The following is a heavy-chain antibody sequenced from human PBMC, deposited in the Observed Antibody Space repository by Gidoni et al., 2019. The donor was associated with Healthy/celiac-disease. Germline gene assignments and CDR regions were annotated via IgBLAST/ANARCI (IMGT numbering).Heavy chain of an antibody. CDR1: GFTFRSYA. J-gene: IGHJ6*02. CDR2: ISYDGSNK. V-gene: IGHV3-30-3*01. D-gene: IGHD3-9*01. Sequence: QVQLVESGGGVVQPGRSLRLSCAASGFTFRSYAMHWVRQAPGKGLEWVAVISYDGSNKYYADSVKGRFTISRDNSKNTLYLQMNSLRAEDTAVYYCARDIRYFDYYYYGMDVWGQGTTVTVSS. CDR3: ARDIRYFDYYYYGMDV.